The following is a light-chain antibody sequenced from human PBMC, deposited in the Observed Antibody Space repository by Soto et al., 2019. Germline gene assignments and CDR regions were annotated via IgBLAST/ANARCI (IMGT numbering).Light chain of an antibody. J-gene: IGKJ1*01. CDR2: DVS. CDR3: QQRYNWPRT. Sequence: IVLTQSPATLSLSPGISATLSCRASQNISKYLIWYKQKPGQAPRLLIYDVSNRATGIPARFSGIASGTDFTLTISSLEPEDLAVYYGQQRYNWPRTFGQGTKVDI. V-gene: IGKV3-11*01. CDR1: QNISKY.